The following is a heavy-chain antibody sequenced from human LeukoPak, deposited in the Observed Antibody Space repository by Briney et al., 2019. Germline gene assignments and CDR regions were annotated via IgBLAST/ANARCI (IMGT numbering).Heavy chain of an antibody. CDR3: ANRFCTSSGCGVAY. V-gene: IGHV3-30*18. CDR2: VSDDGSDK. CDR1: GFTFRNYG. J-gene: IGHJ4*02. Sequence: GGSLRLSCAASGFTFRNYGMLWGRQAQGKGLEWEADVSDDGSDKHYADSVKGRFTISRDNSKNTLYLQLNSLRGDDTAVYYCANRFCTSSGCGVAYWGQGTLVTVSS. D-gene: IGHD2-2*01.